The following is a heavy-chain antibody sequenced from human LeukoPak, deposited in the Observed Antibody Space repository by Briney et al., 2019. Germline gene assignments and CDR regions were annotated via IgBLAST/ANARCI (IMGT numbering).Heavy chain of an antibody. CDR3: AREDLQMGGRADY. CDR2: IYTSGST. D-gene: IGHD3-16*01. J-gene: IGHJ4*02. Sequence: GSLRLSCAASGFTFSNAWMSWVRQAPGKGLEWVGRIYTSGSTNYNPSLKSRVTMSVDTSKNQFSLKLSSVTAADTAVYYCAREDLQMGGRADYWGQGTLVIVSS. CDR1: GFTFSNAW. V-gene: IGHV4-4*07.